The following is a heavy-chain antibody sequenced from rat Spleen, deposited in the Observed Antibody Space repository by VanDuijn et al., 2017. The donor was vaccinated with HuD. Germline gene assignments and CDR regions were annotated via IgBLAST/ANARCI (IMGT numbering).Heavy chain of an antibody. CDR1: GFTFSDYN. CDR2: IIYDGGRN. CDR3: TREDGGSGFDY. J-gene: IGHJ3*01. V-gene: IGHV5S10*01. D-gene: IGHD1-11*01. Sequence: EVQLVESGGGLVQSGRSLKLSCAASGFTFSDYNMAWVRQAPKKGLEWVATIIYDGGRNFYRDSVEGRFTISRDNAESTLYLQMNSLRSEDTATYYCTREDGGSGFDYWGQGTLVTVSS.